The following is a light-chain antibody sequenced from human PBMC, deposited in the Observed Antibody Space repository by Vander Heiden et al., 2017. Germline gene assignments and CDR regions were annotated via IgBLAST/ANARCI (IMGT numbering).Light chain of an antibody. CDR1: QSVSSY. Sequence: EIVLTQSPATLSLSPGERATLSCRASQSVSSYLAWYQQTPGQAPRLLIYDASNRATGIPPVFSGSGSAADFTLTISSLEPEDFAVDYCQQRSNWPPWTFGQGTKVEIK. J-gene: IGKJ1*01. V-gene: IGKV3-11*01. CDR2: DAS. CDR3: QQRSNWPPWT.